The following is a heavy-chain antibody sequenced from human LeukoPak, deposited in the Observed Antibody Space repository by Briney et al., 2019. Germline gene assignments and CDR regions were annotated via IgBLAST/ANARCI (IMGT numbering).Heavy chain of an antibody. CDR1: GGSISSGDYY. CDR2: IYYSGST. V-gene: IGHV4-30-4*01. J-gene: IGHJ4*02. CDR3: ARQTGGDYGDYFDY. Sequence: SETLSLTCTVSGGSISSGDYYWSWIRQPPGKGLEWIGYIYYSGSTYYNPSLKSRATISVDTSKNQFSLKLSSVTAADTAVYYCARQTGGDYGDYFDYWGQGTLVTVSS. D-gene: IGHD4-17*01.